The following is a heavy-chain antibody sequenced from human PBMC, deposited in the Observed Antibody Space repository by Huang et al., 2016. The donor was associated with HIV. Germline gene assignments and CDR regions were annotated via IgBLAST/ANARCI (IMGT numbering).Heavy chain of an antibody. CDR2: VYDSGTT. V-gene: IGHV4-59*02. J-gene: IGHJ5*02. Sequence: QVRLQESGPGLVKPSETLSLSCTVSGDSVSSHYWGWIRHPPGKGLEWIGTVYDSGTTKYNPRLKRRITISVDTSKNGFSLNITSVSAADTAMYFCVRDQGRLAVGGIDNWFDPWGQEALVTVSS. D-gene: IGHD6-19*01. CDR3: VRDQGRLAVGGIDNWFDP. CDR1: GDSVSSHY.